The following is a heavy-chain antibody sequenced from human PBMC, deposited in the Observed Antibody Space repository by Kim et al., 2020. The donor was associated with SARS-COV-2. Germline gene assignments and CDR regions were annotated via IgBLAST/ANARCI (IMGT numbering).Heavy chain of an antibody. CDR3: ARGRDAFDI. CDR2: GNT. J-gene: IGHJ3*02. Sequence: GNTKYSQKFQGRGTITRDTTASTAYMELSSLRSEDTAGYYCARGRDAFDIWGQGTMVTVSS. V-gene: IGHV1-3*01.